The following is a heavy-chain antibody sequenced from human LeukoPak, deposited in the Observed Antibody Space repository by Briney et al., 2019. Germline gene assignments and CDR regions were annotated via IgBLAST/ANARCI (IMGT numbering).Heavy chain of an antibody. J-gene: IGHJ4*02. Sequence: SETMSLSCTVSVSFLYSNTYRWRWIRQPPGKGLEWIGQIYSGRNTDYNPSLRSRVTISVDTSKSQFSMKLNSVTAPDTAIYYCAKLHPGGGDDYWGQGILVTVSS. CDR1: VSFLYSNTYR. CDR2: IYSGRNT. V-gene: IGHV4-39*01. CDR3: AKLHPGGGDDY. D-gene: IGHD2-8*02.